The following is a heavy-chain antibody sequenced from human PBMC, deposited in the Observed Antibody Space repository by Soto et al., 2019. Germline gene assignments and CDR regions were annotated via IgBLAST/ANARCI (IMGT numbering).Heavy chain of an antibody. D-gene: IGHD5-12*01. Sequence: QVQLVQSGAEVKKPGSSGKVSCKASGGTFSSYTISWVRQAPGQGLEWMGRIIPILGIANYAQKSQGRVTITAHKSTGTAYMELISLRSEDTAVDYCARERDLSGYDPNWFDPWGQGTLVTVSS. CDR3: ARERDLSGYDPNWFDP. CDR1: GGTFSSYT. CDR2: IIPILGIA. J-gene: IGHJ5*02. V-gene: IGHV1-69*08.